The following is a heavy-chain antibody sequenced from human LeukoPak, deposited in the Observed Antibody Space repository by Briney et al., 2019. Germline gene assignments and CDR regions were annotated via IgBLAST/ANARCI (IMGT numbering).Heavy chain of an antibody. J-gene: IGHJ4*02. D-gene: IGHD3-3*01. CDR2: IYYSGST. V-gene: IGHV4-31*03. Sequence: SETLSLTCTVSGGSISSGGYYWSWIRQHPGKGLEWIGYIYYSGSTYYNPSLKSRVTISVDTSKNQFSLKLSSVTAADTAVYYCARGEYDFWSGYFTGYFDYWGQGTLVTVSS. CDR1: GGSISSGGYY. CDR3: ARGEYDFWSGYFTGYFDY.